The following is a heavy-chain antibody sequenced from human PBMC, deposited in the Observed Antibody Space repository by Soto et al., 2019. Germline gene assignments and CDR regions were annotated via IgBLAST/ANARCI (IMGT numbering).Heavy chain of an antibody. J-gene: IGHJ6*02. Sequence: ASVKVSCKASGYTFTSYGISWVRQAPGQGLEWMGWISAYNGNSNYAQKLQGRVTMTTDTSTSTAYMELRSLRSDDTAVYYCAIMVNSSGYALSRYYYYYYGMDVWGQGTTVTVSS. CDR1: GYTFTSYG. V-gene: IGHV1-18*01. D-gene: IGHD5-12*01. CDR3: AIMVNSSGYALSRYYYYYYGMDV. CDR2: ISAYNGNS.